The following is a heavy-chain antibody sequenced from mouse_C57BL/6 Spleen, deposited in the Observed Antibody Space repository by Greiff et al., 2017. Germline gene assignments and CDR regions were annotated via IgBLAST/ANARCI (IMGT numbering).Heavy chain of an antibody. V-gene: IGHV1-81*01. CDR1: GYTFTSYG. CDR2: IYPRSGHT. D-gene: IGHD1-1*01. Sequence: VQLQQSGAELARPGASVKLSCKASGYTFTSYGISWVKQRTGQGLEWIGEIYPRSGHTYYNEKFKGKATLTADKSSSTAYMELRSLTSEDSAVYFCARLYYYGSRHDYAMDYWGQGTSGTGSS. J-gene: IGHJ4*01. CDR3: ARLYYYGSRHDYAMDY.